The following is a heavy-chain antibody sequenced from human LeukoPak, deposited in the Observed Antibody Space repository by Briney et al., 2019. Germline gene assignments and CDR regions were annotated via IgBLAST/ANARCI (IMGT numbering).Heavy chain of an antibody. V-gene: IGHV4-34*01. CDR2: IYYSGST. CDR3: ARARGDDFWSGYYTRFDP. J-gene: IGHJ5*02. CDR1: GGSFSGYY. D-gene: IGHD3-3*01. Sequence: SETLSLTCAVYGGSFSGYYWSWIRQPPGKGLEWIGSIYYSGSTYYSPSLKSRVTISVDTSKNQFSLKLSSVTAADTAVYYCARARGDDFWSGYYTRFDPWGQGTLVTVSS.